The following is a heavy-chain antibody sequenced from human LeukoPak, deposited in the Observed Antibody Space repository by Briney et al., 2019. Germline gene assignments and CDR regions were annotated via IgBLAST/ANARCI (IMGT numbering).Heavy chain of an antibody. CDR3: TSPSRRVANYYDSSGSEP. Sequence: GGSLRLSCAASGFTFSGSAMHWVRQASGKGLEWVGRIRSKANSYATAYAASVKGRFTISRDDSKNTAYLQMNSLKTEDTAVYYCTSPSRRVANYYDSSGSEPWGQGTLVTVSS. CDR1: GFTFSGSA. D-gene: IGHD3-22*01. CDR2: IRSKANSYAT. J-gene: IGHJ5*02. V-gene: IGHV3-73*01.